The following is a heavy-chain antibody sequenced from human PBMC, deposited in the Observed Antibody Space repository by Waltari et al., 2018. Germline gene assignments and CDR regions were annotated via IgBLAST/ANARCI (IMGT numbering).Heavy chain of an antibody. CDR1: GSIFHNYT. D-gene: IGHD2-21*01. Sequence: LVESGGGLVQPGGSLRLSCSVSGSIFHNYTRISVCQAPGQGLGWFATVSGRRSYIFYGDSLKRRRRISRDNAENSPCLQMNRLRAGDTGVYYCARGPMVVGPTLVDNWGQRTLVTVSS. CDR3: ARGPMVVGPTLVDN. CDR2: VSGRRSYI. V-gene: IGHV3-21*06. J-gene: IGHJ4*02.